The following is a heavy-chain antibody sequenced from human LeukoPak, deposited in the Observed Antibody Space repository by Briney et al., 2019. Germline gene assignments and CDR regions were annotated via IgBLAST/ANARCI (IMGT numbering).Heavy chain of an antibody. J-gene: IGHJ4*02. Sequence: GGSLSLSCAASGFTFNNYAMSWVRQAPGKGLEWVSSITYSGGGTYYADSVKGRFTISRDNSKNTLYLQMNTLRAEDTAVYYCAKRSSAVAAVSLYYFDSWGQGTLVTVSS. CDR3: AKRSSAVAAVSLYYFDS. CDR1: GFTFNNYA. D-gene: IGHD2-15*01. CDR2: ITYSGGGT. V-gene: IGHV3-23*01.